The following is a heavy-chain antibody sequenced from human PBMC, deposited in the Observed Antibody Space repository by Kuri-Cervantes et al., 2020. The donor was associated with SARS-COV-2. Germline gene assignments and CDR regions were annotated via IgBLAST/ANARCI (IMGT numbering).Heavy chain of an antibody. D-gene: IGHD6-19*01. CDR2: ISSSSSYI. CDR3: ARGGSSGWYYFDY. Sequence: GESLKISCAASGFTFSSYSMNWVRQAPGKGLEWVSSISSSSSYIYYADSVKGRFTISRDNAKNSPYLQMNSLRAEDTAVYYCARGGSSGWYYFDYWGQGTLVTVSS. J-gene: IGHJ4*02. V-gene: IGHV3-21*01. CDR1: GFTFSSYS.